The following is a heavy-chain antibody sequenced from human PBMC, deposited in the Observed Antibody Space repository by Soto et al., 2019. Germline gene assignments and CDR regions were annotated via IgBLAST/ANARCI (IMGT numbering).Heavy chain of an antibody. CDR1: GFTFSSYW. J-gene: IGHJ4*02. V-gene: IGHV3-74*01. D-gene: IGHD3-10*01. CDR2: INSDGSTT. CDR3: AREHTMVRGFDY. Sequence: EVQLVESGGGLVQPGGSLRLSCAASGFTFSSYWMHWVRQAPGKGLVWVSRINSDGSTTSYADSVKGRFTISRDNANNTLYLQMNSLRAEDTAVYYCAREHTMVRGFDYWGQGTLVTVSS.